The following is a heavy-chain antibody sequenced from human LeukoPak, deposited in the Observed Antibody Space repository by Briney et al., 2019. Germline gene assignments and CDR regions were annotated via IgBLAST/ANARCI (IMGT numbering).Heavy chain of an antibody. D-gene: IGHD3-22*01. V-gene: IGHV4-39*07. CDR2: IYYGGST. CDR3: ARDWSYYHSPGYVPPDFDY. Sequence: ASETLSLTCTVSGGSISSSSYYWGWIRQPPGKGLERIGSIYYGGSTYYNPSLKSRLTISVDRSNNQFSLNLTSVTAADTAVYYCARDWSYYHSPGYVPPDFDYWGQGTLVTVSS. CDR1: GGSISSSSYY. J-gene: IGHJ4*02.